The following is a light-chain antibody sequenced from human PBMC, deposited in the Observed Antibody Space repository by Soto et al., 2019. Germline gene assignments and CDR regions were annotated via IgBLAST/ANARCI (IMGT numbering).Light chain of an antibody. V-gene: IGKV3-15*01. CDR3: QQYNNWPL. CDR2: GAS. J-gene: IGKJ4*01. Sequence: EIVMTQSPATLSVSPGERATLSCRASQSVSSNLAWYQQKPGQAPRLLIYGASTRATDIPARFSGSGSATEFTLTISSLQSEDFAVYYCQQYNNWPLFGGGTKVEIK. CDR1: QSVSSN.